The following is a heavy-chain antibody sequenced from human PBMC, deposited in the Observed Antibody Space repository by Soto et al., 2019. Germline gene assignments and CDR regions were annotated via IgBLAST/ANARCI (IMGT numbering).Heavy chain of an antibody. J-gene: IGHJ6*02. CDR2: IYYSGST. V-gene: IGHV4-31*03. CDR1: GGSITGSGYY. Sequence: SETLSLTCTVSGGSITGSGYYWGWIRQHPGKGLEWVGYIYYSGSTYYNPSLKSRLTISVATSKNQFSLKLTSVTAADTAVYYCARDTSLVRGVFGMDVWGQGTTVTVS. CDR3: ARDTSLVRGVFGMDV. D-gene: IGHD3-10*01.